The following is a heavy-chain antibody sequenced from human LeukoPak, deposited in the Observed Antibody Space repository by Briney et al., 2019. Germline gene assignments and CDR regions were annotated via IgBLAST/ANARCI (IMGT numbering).Heavy chain of an antibody. D-gene: IGHD2-15*01. Sequence: SETLSLTCAVYGGSFSGYYWSWIRQPPGKGLEWIGGINHSGSTNYNPSLKSRVTISVDTSKNQFSLKLSSVTAADTAVYYCAREYLYGSSLDYFDYWGQGTLVTVSS. V-gene: IGHV4-34*01. CDR2: INHSGST. J-gene: IGHJ4*02. CDR3: AREYLYGSSLDYFDY. CDR1: GGSFSGYY.